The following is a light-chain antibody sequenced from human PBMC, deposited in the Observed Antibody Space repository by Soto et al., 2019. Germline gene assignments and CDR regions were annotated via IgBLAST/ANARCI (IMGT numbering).Light chain of an antibody. Sequence: EIVMTQSPATLSVSPGEGATLSCRASQSISSKLAWYQQKPGQAPRLLIYGASTRAAGVPARFFCSGSGTEFTLTISSLQSEELAVYYCQHYNDWRWTFGQGTKVEIK. CDR3: QHYNDWRWT. CDR1: QSISSK. V-gene: IGKV3-15*01. J-gene: IGKJ1*01. CDR2: GAS.